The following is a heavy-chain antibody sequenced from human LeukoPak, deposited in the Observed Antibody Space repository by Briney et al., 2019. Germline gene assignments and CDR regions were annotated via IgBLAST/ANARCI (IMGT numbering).Heavy chain of an antibody. J-gene: IGHJ4*02. Sequence: PGRSLRLSCAASGFTFTSYGMHWVRQAPGKGLEWVAVIWYDGSNKYYADSVKGRFTISRENSKNRLYLQMNSLRAEDTAVYYCAKYPRGPYDFWSGWGQGTLVTVSS. D-gene: IGHD3-3*01. V-gene: IGHV3-33*06. CDR3: AKYPRGPYDFWSG. CDR2: IWYDGSNK. CDR1: GFTFTSYG.